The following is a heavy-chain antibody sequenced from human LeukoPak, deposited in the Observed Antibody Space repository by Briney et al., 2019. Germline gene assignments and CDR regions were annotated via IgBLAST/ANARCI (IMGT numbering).Heavy chain of an antibody. CDR2: ISAYNGNT. CDR1: GYTFTSYG. Sequence: ASVKVSCKASGYTFTSYGISWVRQAPGQGLEWMGWISAYNGNTNHAQKLQGRVTMTTDTSTSTAYMELRSLRSDDTAVYYCASGRWLHQKGGYFDYWGQGTLVTVSS. CDR3: ASGRWLHQKGGYFDY. J-gene: IGHJ4*02. D-gene: IGHD5-24*01. V-gene: IGHV1-18*01.